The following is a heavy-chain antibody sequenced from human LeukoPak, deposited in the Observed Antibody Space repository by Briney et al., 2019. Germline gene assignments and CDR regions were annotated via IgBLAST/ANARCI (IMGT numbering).Heavy chain of an antibody. CDR1: GFTFSNYA. CDR3: AKDLEESGWSGLNFDY. V-gene: IGHV3-30*04. D-gene: IGHD6-19*01. CDR2: ISYDGKHK. Sequence: GGSLRLSCAASGFTFSNYAMEWVRQAPGKGLEWVALISYDGKHKYYADSMKGRFTISRDNSKNSLYLQMNSLRAEDTAVYYCAKDLEESGWSGLNFDYWGQGTLVTVSS. J-gene: IGHJ4*02.